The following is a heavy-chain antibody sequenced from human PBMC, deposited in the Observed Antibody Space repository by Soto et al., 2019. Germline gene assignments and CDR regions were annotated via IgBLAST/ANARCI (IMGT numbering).Heavy chain of an antibody. V-gene: IGHV3-23*01. CDR3: AKEVDYYDSSGLYNWLDP. Sequence: GGSLRLSCAASGFTFSSYAMSWVRQAPGKGLEWVSAISGSGGSTYYADSVKGRFTISRDNSKNTLYLQMSSLRAEDTAVYYCAKEVDYYDSSGLYNWLDPWGQGTLVTVSS. D-gene: IGHD3-22*01. CDR2: ISGSGGST. J-gene: IGHJ5*02. CDR1: GFTFSSYA.